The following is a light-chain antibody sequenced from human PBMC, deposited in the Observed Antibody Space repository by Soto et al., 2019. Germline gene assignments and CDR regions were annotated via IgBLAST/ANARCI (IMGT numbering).Light chain of an antibody. CDR2: DAS. J-gene: IGKJ2*01. CDR1: QSISSW. V-gene: IGKV1-5*01. Sequence: GDRVTITCRASQSISSWLAWYQQKPGKAPKLLIYDASSLESGVPSRFSGSGSGTEFTLTISSLQSEDFAVYYCQQYNNWPPAYTFGQGTKLEIK. CDR3: QQYNNWPPAYT.